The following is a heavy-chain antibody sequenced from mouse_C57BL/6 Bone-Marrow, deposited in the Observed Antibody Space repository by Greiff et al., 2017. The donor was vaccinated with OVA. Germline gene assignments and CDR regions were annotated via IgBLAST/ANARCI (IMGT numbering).Heavy chain of an antibody. Sequence: VQLQQSGPVLVKPGASVKMSCKASGYTFTDYYMNWVKQSHGKSLEWIGVINPYNGGTSYNQKFKGTATLTVDKSSSTAYMELNSLTSEDAAGYYCVGDYDGPWLVYWGQGTLVTVSA. J-gene: IGHJ3*01. CDR3: VGDYDGPWLVY. D-gene: IGHD2-4*01. CDR2: INPYNGGT. CDR1: GYTFTDYY. V-gene: IGHV1-19*01.